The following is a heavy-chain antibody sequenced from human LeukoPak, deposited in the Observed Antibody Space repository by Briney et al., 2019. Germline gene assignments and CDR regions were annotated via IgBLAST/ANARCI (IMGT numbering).Heavy chain of an antibody. Sequence: GGSLRLSCAASGFTFSSFGMNWVRQAPGKGLEWVSYISSGSSTIYYADSVKGRFTISRDNARKSLYLQMNSLRDEDTAVYYCARDPHGMDVWGQGTTVTVSS. V-gene: IGHV3-48*02. CDR1: GFTFSSFG. CDR2: ISSGSSTI. J-gene: IGHJ6*02. CDR3: ARDPHGMDV.